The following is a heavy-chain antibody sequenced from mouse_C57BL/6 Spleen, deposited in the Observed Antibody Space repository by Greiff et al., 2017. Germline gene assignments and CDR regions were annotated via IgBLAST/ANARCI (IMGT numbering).Heavy chain of an antibody. D-gene: IGHD4-1*01. J-gene: IGHJ2*01. CDR1: GYSITSGYY. V-gene: IGHV3-6*01. Sequence: VQLQQSGPGLVKPSQSLSLTCSVTGYSITSGYYWNWIRQFPGNKLEWMGYISYDGSNNYNPSLKNRISITRDTSKNQFFLKLNSVTTEDTATYYCARALTGTDYWGQGTTLTVSS. CDR2: ISYDGSN. CDR3: ARALTGTDY.